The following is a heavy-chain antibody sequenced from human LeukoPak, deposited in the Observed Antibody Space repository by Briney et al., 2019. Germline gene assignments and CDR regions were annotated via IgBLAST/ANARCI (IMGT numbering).Heavy chain of an antibody. J-gene: IGHJ2*01. CDR3: ARDRYSVGATRLTNWAWYFDL. V-gene: IGHV4-59*01. D-gene: IGHD1-26*01. CDR2: IYYSGST. Sequence: TSETLSLTCTVSGGSISSYYWSWIRQPPGKGLEWIGYIYYSGSTNYNPSLKSRVTISVDTSKNQFSLKLSSVTAADTAVYYCARDRYSVGATRLTNWAWYFDLWGRGTLVTVSS. CDR1: GGSISSYY.